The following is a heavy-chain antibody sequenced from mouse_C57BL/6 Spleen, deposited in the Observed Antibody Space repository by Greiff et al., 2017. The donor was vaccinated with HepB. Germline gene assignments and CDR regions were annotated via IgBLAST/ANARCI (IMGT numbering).Heavy chain of an antibody. V-gene: IGHV7-3*01. J-gene: IGHJ4*01. CDR3: ARNYYGSSPYYYAMDY. D-gene: IGHD1-1*01. CDR2: IRNKANGYTT. CDR1: GFTFTDYY. Sequence: EVQVVESGGGLVQPGGSLSLSCAASGFTFTDYYMSWVRQPTGKALEWLGFIRNKANGYTTEYSASVKDRFTISRDNSQSILYLQMNALRAEDSATYYCARNYYGSSPYYYAMDYWGQGTSVTVSS.